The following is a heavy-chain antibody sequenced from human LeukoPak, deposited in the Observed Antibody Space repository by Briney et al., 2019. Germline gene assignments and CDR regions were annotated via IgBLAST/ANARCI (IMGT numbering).Heavy chain of an antibody. V-gene: IGHV3-23*01. CDR3: AKGDGTTVTNFDY. Sequence: PGGSLRLSCAASGFTFSSYAVSWVRQTPGKGLEWVSAISGSGGSTYYTDSVKGRFTISRDNSKNTLYLQMNSLRAEDTAVYYRAKGDGTTVTNFDYWGQGTLVTVSS. CDR1: GFTFSSYA. CDR2: ISGSGGST. J-gene: IGHJ4*02. D-gene: IGHD4-17*01.